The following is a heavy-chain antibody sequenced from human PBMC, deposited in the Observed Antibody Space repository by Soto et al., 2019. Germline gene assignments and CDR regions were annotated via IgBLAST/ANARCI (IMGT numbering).Heavy chain of an antibody. CDR2: LYFNGGT. Sequence: QVQLQESGPGLVKPSQTLSLTCNVSGGPINSPDYYWGWIRQSPGKGLEWIGYLYFNGGTQYNPSLRTPVSMSLDTSKKDFSLKMRSVTAADTAVYYCARGISKYSSWYEPHTWFDAWGQGALVTVSS. J-gene: IGHJ5*02. V-gene: IGHV4-30-4*01. CDR3: ARGISKYSSWYEPHTWFDA. D-gene: IGHD6-13*01. CDR1: GGPINSPDYY.